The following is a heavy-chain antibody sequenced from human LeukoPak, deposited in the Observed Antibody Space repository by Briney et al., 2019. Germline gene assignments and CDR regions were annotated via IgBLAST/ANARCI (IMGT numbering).Heavy chain of an antibody. J-gene: IGHJ4*02. D-gene: IGHD3-10*01. CDR1: GGSISSGGYS. CDR3: ARIVRGLWVH. Sequence: PSETLSLTCAVSGGSISSGGYSWSWIRQPPGKGLEWIGYIYHSGSTNYNPSLKSRVTISVDTSKNQFSLKLSSVTAADTAVYYCARIVRGLWVHWGQGTLVTVSS. CDR2: IYHSGST. V-gene: IGHV4-30-2*02.